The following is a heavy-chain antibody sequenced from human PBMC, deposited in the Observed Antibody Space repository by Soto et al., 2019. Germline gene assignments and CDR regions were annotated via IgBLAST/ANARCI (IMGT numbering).Heavy chain of an antibody. J-gene: IGHJ4*02. D-gene: IGHD6-19*01. V-gene: IGHV4-39*01. CDR1: GGSISSSSYY. Sequence: SETLSLTCTVSGGSISSSSYYWGWIRQPPGKGLEWIGSIYYSGSTYYNPSLKSRVTISVDTSKNQFSLKLSSVTAADTAVYYCARHREWLALIDYWGQGTLVTVSS. CDR2: IYYSGST. CDR3: ARHREWLALIDY.